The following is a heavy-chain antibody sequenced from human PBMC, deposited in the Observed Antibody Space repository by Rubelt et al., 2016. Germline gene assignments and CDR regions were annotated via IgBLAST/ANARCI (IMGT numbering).Heavy chain of an antibody. V-gene: IGHV3-7*01. CDR2: IKQDGSEK. CDR3: VRGFDTTTLKYYFDY. D-gene: IGHD5-18*01. Sequence: GKGLDWVASIKQDGSEKNYVDSVKGRFTISRDNAKNSLDLQMNSLRAEDTAVYYCVRGFDTTTLKYYFDYWGQGTLVTVSS. J-gene: IGHJ4*02.